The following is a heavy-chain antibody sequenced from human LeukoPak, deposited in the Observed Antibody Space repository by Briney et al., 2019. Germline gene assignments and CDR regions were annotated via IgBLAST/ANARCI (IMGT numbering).Heavy chain of an antibody. CDR2: ISGSGGST. CDR1: GFTFSSYG. D-gene: IGHD6-13*01. J-gene: IGHJ4*02. CDR3: AKVTGIAAAGILPISDY. Sequence: GGTLRLSCAASGFTFSSYGMSWVHQAPGKGLEWVSAISGSGGSTYYADSVKGRFTISRDNSKNTLYLQMNSLRAEDTAVYYCAKVTGIAAAGILPISDYWGQGTLVTVSS. V-gene: IGHV3-23*01.